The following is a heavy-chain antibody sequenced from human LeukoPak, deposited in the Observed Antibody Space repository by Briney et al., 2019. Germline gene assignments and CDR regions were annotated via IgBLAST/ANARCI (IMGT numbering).Heavy chain of an antibody. D-gene: IGHD3-10*01. CDR2: ISYDGSNK. CDR3: AKDYGSGSYFHDAFDI. Sequence: GGSLRLSCAASGFTFSNAWISWVRQAPGKGLEWVAVISYDGSNKHYADSVKGRFSISRDNSKNTLYLQMNSLRAEDTAVYYCAKDYGSGSYFHDAFDIWGQGTMVTVSS. CDR1: GFTFSNAW. V-gene: IGHV3-30*18. J-gene: IGHJ3*02.